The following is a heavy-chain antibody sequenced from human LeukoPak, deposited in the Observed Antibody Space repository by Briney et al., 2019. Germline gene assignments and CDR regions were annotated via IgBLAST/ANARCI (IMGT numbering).Heavy chain of an antibody. D-gene: IGHD2-15*01. CDR1: GYSFTNYD. CDR2: MNPKSGDT. Sequence: ASVKVSCKASGYSFTNYDINWVRQATGQGLEWMGWMNPKSGDTGYSQKFQGRVFITRDTSINTAYMELSSLGSDDTAVYYCARVPSGGSCYYGLCYFDYWGQGTLVTVSS. CDR3: ARVPSGGSCYYGLCYFDY. V-gene: IGHV1-8*03. J-gene: IGHJ4*02.